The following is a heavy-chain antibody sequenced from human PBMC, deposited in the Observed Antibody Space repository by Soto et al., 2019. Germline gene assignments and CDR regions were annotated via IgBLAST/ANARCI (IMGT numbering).Heavy chain of an antibody. J-gene: IGHJ4*02. Sequence: ESLRLSCAASGFTFSSYAMSWVRQAPGKGLEWVSAISGSGGSTYYADSVKGRFTISRDNSKNTLYLQMNSLRAEDTAVYYCAKDQIGGGIAVAGTDYWGQGTLVTVSS. CDR3: AKDQIGGGIAVAGTDY. D-gene: IGHD6-19*01. CDR2: ISGSGGST. CDR1: GFTFSSYA. V-gene: IGHV3-23*01.